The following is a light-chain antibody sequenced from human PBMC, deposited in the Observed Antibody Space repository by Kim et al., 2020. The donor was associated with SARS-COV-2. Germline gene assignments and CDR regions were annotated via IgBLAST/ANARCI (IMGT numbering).Light chain of an antibody. V-gene: IGLV2-14*03. J-gene: IGLJ2*01. CDR1: SSDVGGYNY. CDR2: DVS. CDR3: SSYTSSSVV. Sequence: QSALTQPASVSGSPGQSITISCTGTSSDVGGYNYVSWYQQHPGKAPNLMIYDVSNRPSGVSNRFSGSKSGNTASLTISGLQAEDEADYYCSSYTSSSVVFGGGTQLTVL.